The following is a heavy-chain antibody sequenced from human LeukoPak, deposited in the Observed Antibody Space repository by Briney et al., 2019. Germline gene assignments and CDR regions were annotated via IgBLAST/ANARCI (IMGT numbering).Heavy chain of an antibody. D-gene: IGHD3-22*01. Sequence: PGGSLRLSCAASGFTFSSYAISWVRQAPGKGLEWVSAISGSGGSTYYADSVKGRFTISRDNSKNTLYLQMNSLRAEDTAVYYCAKDQLRYYYDSSGYFDYWGQGTLVTVSS. CDR2: ISGSGGST. J-gene: IGHJ4*02. CDR1: GFTFSSYA. CDR3: AKDQLRYYYDSSGYFDY. V-gene: IGHV3-23*01.